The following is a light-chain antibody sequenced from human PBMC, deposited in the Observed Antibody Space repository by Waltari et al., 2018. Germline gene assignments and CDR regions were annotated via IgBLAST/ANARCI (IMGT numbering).Light chain of an antibody. Sequence: QSVLTQPPSVSGTPGQRVTLSCSGPSSNIGSNRINWFQQLPATAPKLLIHSSNQRPSGVPDRFSGSKSGTSASLAISGLQSEDEGDYYCAAWDDSLNGWVFGGGTKLTVL. J-gene: IGLJ3*02. CDR3: AAWDDSLNGWV. CDR2: SSN. CDR1: SSNIGSNR. V-gene: IGLV1-44*01.